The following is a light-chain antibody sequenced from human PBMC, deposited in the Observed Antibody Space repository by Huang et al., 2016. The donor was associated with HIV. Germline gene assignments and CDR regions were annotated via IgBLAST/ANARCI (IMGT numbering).Light chain of an antibody. V-gene: IGKV1-17*03. J-gene: IGKJ2*01. Sequence: DIQMTQSPSAMSASIGDRVTVTCRASQGIGNFLAWFQQKPGTVPKRLIYATSNLQSGAQSRFSGSGSGTEFTLTISGLQPEDFATYYCLQYNSFPYTFGQGTRLEI. CDR3: LQYNSFPYT. CDR2: ATS. CDR1: QGIGNF.